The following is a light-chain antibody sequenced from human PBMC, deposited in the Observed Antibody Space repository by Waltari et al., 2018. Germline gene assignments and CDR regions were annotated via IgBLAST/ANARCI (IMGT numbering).Light chain of an antibody. Sequence: SFELTQPPSVSVSPGQTATITCSGDALPSQYVYWYHQKPGQAPVLLNYEDDKRPSGIPERFSGSTSGTTVTLTITGVQAEDEADYYCQSVDITSTWVFGGGTQLTVL. J-gene: IGLJ3*02. CDR1: ALPSQY. V-gene: IGLV3-25*03. CDR3: QSVDITSTWV. CDR2: EDD.